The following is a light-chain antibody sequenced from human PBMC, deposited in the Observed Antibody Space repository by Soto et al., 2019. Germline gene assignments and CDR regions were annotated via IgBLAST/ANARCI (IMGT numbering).Light chain of an antibody. Sequence: EIVLTQSPGTLSLSPGERATVSCRASQIVSSTYLAWYQQKPGQAPRLLIHSASSRATGIPDRFSGSGSGTDFTLTISRMEPEDFAVSYCQQYGNSPPTTFGGGTKVEIK. V-gene: IGKV3-20*01. CDR2: SAS. J-gene: IGKJ4*01. CDR3: QQYGNSPPTT. CDR1: QIVSSTY.